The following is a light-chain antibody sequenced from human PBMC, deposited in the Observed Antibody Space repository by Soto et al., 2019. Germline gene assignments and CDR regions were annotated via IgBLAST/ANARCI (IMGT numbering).Light chain of an antibody. Sequence: EIVMTQSPATLSVSPGERATLSCRARQSVGSNLAWYQQRPGQAPRPLIFGASTRAIGIPPRFSGSGSGTEFTLPISSLQSVDFAVYFCQQYNNWPYTFGRGTKLEIK. J-gene: IGKJ2*01. CDR1: QSVGSN. CDR2: GAS. V-gene: IGKV3-15*01. CDR3: QQYNNWPYT.